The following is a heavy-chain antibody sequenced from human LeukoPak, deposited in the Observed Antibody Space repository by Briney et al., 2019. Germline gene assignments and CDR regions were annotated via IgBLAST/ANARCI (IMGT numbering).Heavy chain of an antibody. CDR2: ISGSGGST. CDR3: AKRGWGSSTSHAPFDI. V-gene: IGHV3-23*01. J-gene: IGHJ3*02. D-gene: IGHD2-2*01. CDR1: GFTFSSYA. Sequence: GGSLRLSCAASGFTFSSYAMSWVRQAPGKGLEWVSAISGSGGSTYYADSVKGRFTISRDNSKNTLYLQMNSLRAEDTAVYYCAKRGWGSSTSHAPFDIWGQGTMVTVSS.